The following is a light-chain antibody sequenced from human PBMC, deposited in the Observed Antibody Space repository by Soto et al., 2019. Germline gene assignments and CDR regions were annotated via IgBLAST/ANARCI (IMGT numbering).Light chain of an antibody. V-gene: IGKV1-5*01. J-gene: IGKJ1*01. CDR2: DAS. CDR3: QQYENYWT. Sequence: DIQMIQSPSTLSATAGDRVTITCRASQSISSWLAWYQHKPGKAPKLLIYDASNLDSGVPSRFSGSGSGTEFSLTISNLQPDDCATYYCQQYENYWTFGQGTRVEIK. CDR1: QSISSW.